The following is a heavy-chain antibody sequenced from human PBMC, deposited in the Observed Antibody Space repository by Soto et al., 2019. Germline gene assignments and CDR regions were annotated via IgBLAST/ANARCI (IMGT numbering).Heavy chain of an antibody. J-gene: IGHJ5*02. CDR3: ARGQPPPRVGILIGDWFDP. V-gene: IGHV4-31*03. Sequence: QVQLQESGPGLVKPSQTLSLTCTVSGGSINSGGYHWSWIRQQPGKGLEWIGYISYRGSTYYNPSLKSRVTISDDTSKNQFSLTLRSVTAAETAVYHCARGQPPPRVGILIGDWFDPWGQGTLVTVSS. CDR2: ISYRGST. D-gene: IGHD1-20*01. CDR1: GGSINSGGYH.